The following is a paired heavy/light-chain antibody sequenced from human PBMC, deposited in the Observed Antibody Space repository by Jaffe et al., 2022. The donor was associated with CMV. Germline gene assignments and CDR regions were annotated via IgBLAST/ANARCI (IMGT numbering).Heavy chain of an antibody. V-gene: IGHV4-4*02. Sequence: QVQLQESGPGLVKPSGTLSLTCAVSGDSITSDNWWSWVRQTPGRGLEWIGEIYYSGTTNYNPSLKSRVTMSVDKSKNHFSLKLTSVTAADTAVYYCARGAVFPGRGWIDPWGQGTLVTVSS. CDR2: IYYSGTT. J-gene: IGHJ5*02. CDR3: ARGAVFPGRGWIDP. D-gene: IGHD3-10*01. CDR1: GDSITSDNW.
Light chain of an antibody. J-gene: IGKJ2*01. Sequence: EIVMTQSPVTLSVSPGERATLSCRASQSISINLAWYQQKPGQAPRLLIYGATTRATGVPARFIGSGSGTEFTLTINSLQSDDFALYSCQQYDNWPPHTFGQGTKVEIK. CDR3: QQYDNWPPHT. CDR1: QSISIN. CDR2: GAT. V-gene: IGKV3-15*01.